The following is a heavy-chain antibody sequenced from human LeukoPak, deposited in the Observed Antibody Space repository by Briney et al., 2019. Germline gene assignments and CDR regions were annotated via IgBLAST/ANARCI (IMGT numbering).Heavy chain of an antibody. CDR1: GFTFDSYG. CDR2: ISGSGVYT. Sequence: GGTLRLSCAASGFTFDSYGMNWVRQAPGKGLEWVSGISGSGVYTYYADSVKGRFTISRDNSKNILYLQMNSLRAEDTAVYYCAKDSGAGDYGDYYYYYMDVWGKGTTVTIPS. J-gene: IGHJ6*03. D-gene: IGHD4-17*01. V-gene: IGHV3-23*01. CDR3: AKDSGAGDYGDYYYYYMDV.